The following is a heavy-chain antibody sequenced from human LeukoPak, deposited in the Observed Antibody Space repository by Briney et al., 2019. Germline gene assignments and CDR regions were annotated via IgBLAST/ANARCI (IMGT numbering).Heavy chain of an antibody. CDR1: GFTFSGFS. J-gene: IGHJ4*02. Sequence: GGSLRLSCAASGFTFSGFSMSWARQSPTKGLEWVANIKQDGSERYYVDSVKGRFTISRDNAKNSLSLQMNNLRVEDTAVYYCARAGSHWHYVYWGQGTVVTVSS. D-gene: IGHD3-10*01. CDR2: IKQDGSER. V-gene: IGHV3-7*01. CDR3: ARAGSHWHYVY.